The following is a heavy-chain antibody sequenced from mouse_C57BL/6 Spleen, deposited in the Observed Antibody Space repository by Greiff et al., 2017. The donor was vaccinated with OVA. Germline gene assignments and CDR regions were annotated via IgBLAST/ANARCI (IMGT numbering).Heavy chain of an antibody. CDR3: ARASTGPEMDY. J-gene: IGHJ4*01. Sequence: QVQLQQSGAELVKPGASVKISCKASGYAFSSYWLNWVKQRPGRGIEGIGQIYPGDGDTNYNGKFKGKATLTADKSSSTAYMQLSSLTSEDSAVYSCARASTGPEMDYWGQGTSVTVSA. CDR1: GYAFSSYW. CDR2: IYPGDGDT. V-gene: IGHV1-80*01.